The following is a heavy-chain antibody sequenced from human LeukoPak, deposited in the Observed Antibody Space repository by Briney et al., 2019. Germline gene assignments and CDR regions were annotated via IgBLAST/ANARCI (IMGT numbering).Heavy chain of an antibody. CDR2: INHSGST. CDR1: GGSFSGYY. D-gene: IGHD3-10*01. J-gene: IGHJ4*02. Sequence: PSETLSLTCALYGGSFSGYYWSWIRQTPGKGLEWIGEINHSGSTNHNPSLKSRVTISVDTSKNQFSLKLSSVTAADTAVYYCARLRYYYGSGDYWGQGTLVTVSS. V-gene: IGHV4-34*01. CDR3: ARLRYYYGSGDY.